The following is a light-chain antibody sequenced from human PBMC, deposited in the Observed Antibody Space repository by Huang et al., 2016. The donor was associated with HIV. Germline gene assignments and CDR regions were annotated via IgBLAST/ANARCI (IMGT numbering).Light chain of an antibody. CDR2: GAS. V-gene: IGKV3-15*01. CDR3: QQYNGWPRT. CDR1: QSVNSN. J-gene: IGKJ1*01. Sequence: EIVMTQSPATLSVSPGERASLSCRASQSVNSNLAWYQQKPGKAPRLLMYGASIRATGIPDRFSGSGSGTDFTLTISSLQSEDFAVYYCQQYNGWPRTFGQGTKVEI.